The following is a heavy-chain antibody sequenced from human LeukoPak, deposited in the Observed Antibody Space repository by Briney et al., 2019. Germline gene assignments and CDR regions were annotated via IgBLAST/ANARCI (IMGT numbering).Heavy chain of an antibody. V-gene: IGHV1-2*02. Sequence: ASVKVSCKASVYTFTGYYMHWVRQAPGQGLEWMGWINPNSGGTNYAQKFQGRVTMTRDTSISTAYMELSRLRSDDTAVYYCARGLGNRATMVRGVISYWGQGTLVTVSS. CDR3: ARGLGNRATMVRGVISY. D-gene: IGHD3-10*01. CDR1: VYTFTGYY. J-gene: IGHJ4*02. CDR2: INPNSGGT.